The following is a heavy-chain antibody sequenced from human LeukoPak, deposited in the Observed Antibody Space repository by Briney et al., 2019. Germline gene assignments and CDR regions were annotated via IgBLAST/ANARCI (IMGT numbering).Heavy chain of an antibody. J-gene: IGHJ4*02. CDR3: ARGGPRYCSSTSCYPPRY. Sequence: SETLSLTCTVSGGSISSYYWSWIRQPPGKGLEWIGYIYYSGSTNYNPSLKSRVTISVDTSKNQFSLKLSSVTAADTAVYYCARGGPRYCSSTSCYPPRYWGRGTLVTVSS. D-gene: IGHD2-2*01. CDR1: GGSISSYY. V-gene: IGHV4-59*01. CDR2: IYYSGST.